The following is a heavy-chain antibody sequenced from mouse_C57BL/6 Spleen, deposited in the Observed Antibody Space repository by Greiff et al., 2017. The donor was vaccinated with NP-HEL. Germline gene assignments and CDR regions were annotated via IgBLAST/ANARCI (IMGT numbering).Heavy chain of an antibody. J-gene: IGHJ1*03. V-gene: IGHV1-80*01. CDR3: AHHYYGSSYWYFDV. Sequence: QVQLKESGAELVKPGASVKISCKASGYAFSSYWMNWVKQRPGKGLEWIGQIYPGDGDTNYNGKFKGKATLTADKSSSTAYIQLSSLTSEDSAVYFCAHHYYGSSYWYFDVWGTGTTVTVSS. CDR1: GYAFSSYW. D-gene: IGHD1-1*01. CDR2: IYPGDGDT.